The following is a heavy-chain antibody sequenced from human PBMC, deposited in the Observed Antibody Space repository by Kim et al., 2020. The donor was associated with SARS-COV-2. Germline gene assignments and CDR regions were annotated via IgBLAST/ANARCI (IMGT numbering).Heavy chain of an antibody. D-gene: IGHD3-3*01. CDR3: ARATTIFGVVIQSFDY. CDR1: GGSISSGGYY. J-gene: IGHJ4*02. CDR2: IYYSGST. V-gene: IGHV4-31*03. Sequence: SETLSLTCTVSGGSISSGGYYWSWIRQHPGKVLEWIGYIYYSGSTYYNPSLKSRVTISVDTSKNQFSLKLSSVTAADTAVYYCARATTIFGVVIQSFDYWGQGTLVTVSS.